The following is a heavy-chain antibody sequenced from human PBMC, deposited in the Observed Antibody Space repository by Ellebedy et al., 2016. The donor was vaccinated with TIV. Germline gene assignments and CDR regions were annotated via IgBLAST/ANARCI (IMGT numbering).Heavy chain of an antibody. CDR3: TSVVVQATRPPPY. J-gene: IGHJ4*02. Sequence: PGGSLRLSCTASGFTFGAYAMSWFRQAPGKGLEWVGFIRIKAYGGTTEYAASVKGRFTISRDDSKSIAYLQMNSLKTEETAVYYCTSVVVQATRPPPYWGQGTLVTVSS. D-gene: IGHD2-2*01. CDR1: GFTFGAYA. V-gene: IGHV3-49*03. CDR2: IRIKAYGGTT.